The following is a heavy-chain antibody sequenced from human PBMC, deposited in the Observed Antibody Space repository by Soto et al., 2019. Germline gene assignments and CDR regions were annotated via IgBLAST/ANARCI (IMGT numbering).Heavy chain of an antibody. Sequence: QVQLQESGPGLVKPSQTLSLTCTVSGGSISGGIYFWTWIRQHPGKGLEWIGYIYYSGSTYYNPSLKSRVTVAVATSMNQFSRKLSSVTAADTAMYYCATYWGSGNNANAFDLWGQGTMVTVSS. D-gene: IGHD2-15*01. CDR3: ATYWGSGNNANAFDL. V-gene: IGHV4-31*03. CDR2: IYYSGST. J-gene: IGHJ3*01. CDR1: GGSISGGIYF.